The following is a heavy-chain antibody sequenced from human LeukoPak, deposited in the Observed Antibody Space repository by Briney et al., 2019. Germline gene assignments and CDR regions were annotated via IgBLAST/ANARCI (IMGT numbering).Heavy chain of an antibody. CDR2: ISSSSSYI. CDR1: GFTFSSYS. J-gene: IGHJ4*02. V-gene: IGHV3-21*01. CDR3: AREKASTTGTTDYDY. Sequence: PGGSLRLSCAASGFTFSSYSMNWVRQAPGKGLEWVSSISSSSSYIYYADSVKGRFTISRDNAKNSLFLQMNRLRAGDTAVYYCAREKASTTGTTDYDYWGQGTLVTVSS. D-gene: IGHD1-1*01.